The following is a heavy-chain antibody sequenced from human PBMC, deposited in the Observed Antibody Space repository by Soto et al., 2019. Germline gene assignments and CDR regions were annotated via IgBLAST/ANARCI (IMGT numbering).Heavy chain of an antibody. Sequence: PSETLSLTCAVSGYSISSGYYCGWIRQPPGKGLEWIGSIYHSGSTYYNPSLKSRVTISVDTSKNQCSLKLSSVTAADTAVYYCARAGGSGSYNWFDPWGQGTLVTVSS. D-gene: IGHD3-10*01. CDR3: ARAGGSGSYNWFDP. CDR1: GYSISSGYY. V-gene: IGHV4-38-2*01. CDR2: IYHSGST. J-gene: IGHJ5*02.